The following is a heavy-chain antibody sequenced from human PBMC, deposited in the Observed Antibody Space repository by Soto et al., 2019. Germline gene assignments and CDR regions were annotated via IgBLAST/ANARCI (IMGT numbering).Heavy chain of an antibody. Sequence: VGSLRLSCAASGFTFSSYAMSWVRQAPGKGLEWVSVISGSGDSTYYADSVRGRFTISRDNSKNTLYLQMNSLRAEDTAVYYCAKDRDGAAAGPTKFYGMDVWGQGTTVTVSS. CDR3: AKDRDGAAAGPTKFYGMDV. J-gene: IGHJ6*02. D-gene: IGHD6-13*01. CDR2: ISGSGDST. V-gene: IGHV3-23*01. CDR1: GFTFSSYA.